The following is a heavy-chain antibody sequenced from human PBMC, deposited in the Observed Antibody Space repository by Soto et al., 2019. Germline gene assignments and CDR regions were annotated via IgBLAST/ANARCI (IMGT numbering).Heavy chain of an antibody. J-gene: IGHJ6*02. CDR2: IIPIFGTA. Sequence: ASVKVSCKASGGTFSSYAISWVRQAPGQGLEWMGGIIPIFGTANYAQKFQGRVTITADESTSTAYMELSSLRSEDTAVYYCARERADSSSWFYGMDVWGQGTTVTVSS. V-gene: IGHV1-69*13. CDR1: GGTFSSYA. CDR3: ARERADSSSWFYGMDV. D-gene: IGHD6-13*01.